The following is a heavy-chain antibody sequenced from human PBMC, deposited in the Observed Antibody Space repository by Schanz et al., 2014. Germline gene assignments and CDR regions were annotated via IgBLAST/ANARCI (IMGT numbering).Heavy chain of an antibody. CDR3: AGATYSSSWYGGSEYFQH. Sequence: QVQLVQSGAEVKKPGASVKVSCKASGYTFISYFIHWVRQAPGQGLEWMGIINPTGGSTSYAQRFQGRVTVTRDTSTSTVYMELRSLRSDDTAVYYCAGATYSSSWYGGSEYFQHWGQGTLVTVSS. CDR2: INPTGGST. D-gene: IGHD6-13*01. J-gene: IGHJ1*01. CDR1: GYTFISYF. V-gene: IGHV1-46*01.